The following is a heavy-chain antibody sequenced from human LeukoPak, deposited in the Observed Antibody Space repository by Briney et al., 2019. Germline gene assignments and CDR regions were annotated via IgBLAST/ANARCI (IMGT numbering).Heavy chain of an antibody. Sequence: GGSLRLSCAASGFTFSSYAMHWVRQAPGKGLGWVAVISYDGSNKYYADSVKGRFTISRDNSKNTLYLQMNSLRAEDTAVYYCARAHSSSYYHDAFDIWGQGTMVTVSS. CDR1: GFTFSSYA. D-gene: IGHD6-13*01. J-gene: IGHJ3*02. V-gene: IGHV3-30*04. CDR2: ISYDGSNK. CDR3: ARAHSSSYYHDAFDI.